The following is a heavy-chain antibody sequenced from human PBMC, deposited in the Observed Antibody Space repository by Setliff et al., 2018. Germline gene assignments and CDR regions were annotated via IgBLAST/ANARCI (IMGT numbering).Heavy chain of an antibody. CDR1: GDSISSGSYY. D-gene: IGHD5-12*01. V-gene: IGHV4-61*02. Sequence: PSETLSLTCTVSGDSISSGSYYWTWIRQPAGKGLEWIGRIYTSGSTNYNPSLKSRVTISVDTSKNQFSLKLSSVTAADTAVYYCARGRVEMATITPFDYWGQGTLVTVSS. CDR2: IYTSGST. J-gene: IGHJ4*02. CDR3: ARGRVEMATITPFDY.